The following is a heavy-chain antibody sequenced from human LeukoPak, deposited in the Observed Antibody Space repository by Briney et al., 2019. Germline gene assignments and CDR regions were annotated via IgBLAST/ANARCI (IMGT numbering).Heavy chain of an antibody. CDR3: ARGRRDLYQLLRVYESSWFDP. CDR1: GYTFTSYY. CDR2: IIPIFGTA. J-gene: IGHJ5*02. D-gene: IGHD2-2*01. Sequence: ASVKVSCKASGYTFTSYYMHWVRQAPGQGLEWMGGIIPIFGTANYAQKLQGRVTITADESTSTAYMELSSLRSEDTAVYYCARGRRDLYQLLRVYESSWFDPWGQGTLVTVSS. V-gene: IGHV1-69*13.